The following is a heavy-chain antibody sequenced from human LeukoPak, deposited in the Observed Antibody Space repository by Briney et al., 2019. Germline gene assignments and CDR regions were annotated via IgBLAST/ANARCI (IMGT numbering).Heavy chain of an antibody. CDR3: ARDTDSWYFDY. Sequence: GGSLRLSCAASGFTFSSYAMHWVRQAPGKGLEWVAVISYDGSNKYYADSVKGRFTISRDNSKNTLYLQMNSLRAEDTAVYYCARDTDSWYFDYWGQGTLVTVSS. J-gene: IGHJ4*02. CDR1: GFTFSSYA. D-gene: IGHD6-13*01. V-gene: IGHV3-30*04. CDR2: ISYDGSNK.